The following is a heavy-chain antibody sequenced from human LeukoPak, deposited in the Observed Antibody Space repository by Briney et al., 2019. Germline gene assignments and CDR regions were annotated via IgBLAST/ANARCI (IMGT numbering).Heavy chain of an antibody. D-gene: IGHD5-24*01. J-gene: IGHJ4*02. CDR2: ISSTSTYI. CDR1: GFTFSSYA. V-gene: IGHV3-21*04. Sequence: GGSLRLSCAASGFTFSSYAMHWVRQAPGKGLEWVSSISSTSTYIYYTDSVKGRFTISRDNSKNTLYLQMNSLRAEDTAVYYCARYLQYWGQGTLVTVSS. CDR3: ARYLQY.